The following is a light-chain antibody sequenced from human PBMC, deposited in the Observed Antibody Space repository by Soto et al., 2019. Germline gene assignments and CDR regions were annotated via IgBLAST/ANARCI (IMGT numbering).Light chain of an antibody. J-gene: IGLJ3*02. Sequence: QPVLTQPPSVSGAPGQRVTISCTGNSSNLGAGSDVHWYQQLPGAAPKLVIFGNRNRPSGVPERFSGSKSGTSASLAITGLQAEDEADYYCQAYDYSLTASVFGGGTKVTVL. V-gene: IGLV1-40*01. CDR2: GNR. CDR3: QAYDYSLTASV. CDR1: SSNLGAGSD.